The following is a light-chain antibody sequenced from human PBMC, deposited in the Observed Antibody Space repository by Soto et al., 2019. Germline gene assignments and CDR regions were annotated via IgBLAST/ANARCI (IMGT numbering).Light chain of an antibody. J-gene: IGLJ1*01. CDR2: EVS. CDR1: SSDVGGYNY. V-gene: IGLV2-14*01. Sequence: QSALTQPASVSGSPGQSITISCTGTSSDVGGYNYVSWYQQHPGEAPKLVIYEVSNRPSGVSNRFSGSKSGNTASLTISRLQAEDEADYYCNSYATSGAYVFGTGTKLTVL. CDR3: NSYATSGAYV.